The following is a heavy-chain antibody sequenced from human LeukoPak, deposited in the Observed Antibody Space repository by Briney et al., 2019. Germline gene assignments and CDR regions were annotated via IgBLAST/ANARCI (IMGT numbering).Heavy chain of an antibody. V-gene: IGHV1-8*03. CDR3: ARAIRNQLLSEY. CDR2: MNPKSGSA. Sequence: ASVKVSCKASGYTFTSFDINWVRQATGQGLEWMGWMNPKSGSAGYAQNFQGRVTFTRDTSISTAYMELSSLRSEDTAVYYCARAIRNQLLSEYWGQGTLVTVSS. D-gene: IGHD2-2*01. J-gene: IGHJ4*02. CDR1: GYTFTSFD.